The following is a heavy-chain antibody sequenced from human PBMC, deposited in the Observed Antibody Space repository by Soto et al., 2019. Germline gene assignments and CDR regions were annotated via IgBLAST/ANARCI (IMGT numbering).Heavy chain of an antibody. V-gene: IGHV4-38-2*02. Sequence: SETLSLTCAVSGYSISSGYYWGWIRQPPGKGLEWIGSIYHSGSTYYNPSLKSRVTISVDKSKNQFSLKLNSLTAADTALYFCARERRIITSRLAGSHFDSWGRGILVTVSS. CDR1: GYSISSGYY. CDR3: ARERRIITSRLAGSHFDS. J-gene: IGHJ4*02. CDR2: IYHSGST. D-gene: IGHD3-10*01.